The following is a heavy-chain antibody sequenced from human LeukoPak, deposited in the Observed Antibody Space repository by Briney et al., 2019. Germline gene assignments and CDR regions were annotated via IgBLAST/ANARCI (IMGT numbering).Heavy chain of an antibody. D-gene: IGHD5-12*01. CDR3: ARGAGDIVRFDY. Sequence: PSETLSLTCTVSGGSISSSSYYWGWIRQPSGKGLEWIGSIYYSGSTYYNPSLKSRVTISVDTSKNQFSLKLSSVTAADTAVYYCARGAGDIVRFDYWGQGTLVTVSS. V-gene: IGHV4-39*07. J-gene: IGHJ4*02. CDR1: GGSISSSSYY. CDR2: IYYSGST.